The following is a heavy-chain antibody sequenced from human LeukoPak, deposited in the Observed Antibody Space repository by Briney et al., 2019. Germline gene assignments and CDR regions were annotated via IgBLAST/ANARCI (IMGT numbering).Heavy chain of an antibody. CDR3: AREGLRYCTNGVCHPRGAFDI. CDR1: GFTFSSYA. V-gene: IGHV3-30-3*01. Sequence: GGSLRLSCAASGFTFSSYAMHWVRQAPGKGLEWVAVISYDGSNKYYADSVKGRFTISRDNSKNTLYLQMNSLRAEDTAVYYCAREGLRYCTNGVCHPRGAFDIWGQGTMVTVSS. D-gene: IGHD2-8*01. CDR2: ISYDGSNK. J-gene: IGHJ3*02.